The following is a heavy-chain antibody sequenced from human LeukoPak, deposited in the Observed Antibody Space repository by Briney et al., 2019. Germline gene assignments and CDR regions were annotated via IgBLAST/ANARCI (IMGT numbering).Heavy chain of an antibody. CDR2: IWVNGINK. D-gene: IGHD6-13*01. CDR1: GFTFRSYG. J-gene: IGHJ4*02. Sequence: PGRSLRLSCAASGFTFRSYGMHWVRQAPGKGLEWVAVIWVNGINKYYTDSVRGRFTISRDNSKNTLHLEMNSLRAEDTAVYYCARLGIAAAGRGYWGQGTLVTVSS. V-gene: IGHV3-33*01. CDR3: ARLGIAAAGRGY.